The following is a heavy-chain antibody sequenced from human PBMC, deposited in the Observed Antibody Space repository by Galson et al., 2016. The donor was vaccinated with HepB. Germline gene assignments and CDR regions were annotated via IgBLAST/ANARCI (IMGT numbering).Heavy chain of an antibody. CDR3: ARRRGSGSHDY. V-gene: IGHV3-7*05. Sequence: SLRLSCAASGFTFSSYWMSWVRQAPGKRLECVANIKQDGSEQYYVDSVKGRFTISRDNAKNSLYLRMNSLRAEDTAVYYCARRRGSGSHDYWGQGTLVTVSS. CDR1: GFTFSSYW. J-gene: IGHJ4*02. D-gene: IGHD3-10*01. CDR2: IKQDGSEQ.